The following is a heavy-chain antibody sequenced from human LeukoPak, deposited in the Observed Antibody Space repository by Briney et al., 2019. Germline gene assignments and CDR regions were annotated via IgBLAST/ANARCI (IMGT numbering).Heavy chain of an antibody. CDR3: AKRRRSGGSYHLYDMDV. V-gene: IGHV3-23*01. CDR2: ISGSGGST. Sequence: GGSLRLSCAASGFTFSSYAMSWVRQAPGKGLEWVSAISGSGGSTYYADSVKGRFTISRDNTKNTLYLQMNSLRAKDTAVYYCAKRRRSGGSYHLYDMDVWGQGTTVTVSS. J-gene: IGHJ6*02. CDR1: GFTFSSYA. D-gene: IGHD1-26*01.